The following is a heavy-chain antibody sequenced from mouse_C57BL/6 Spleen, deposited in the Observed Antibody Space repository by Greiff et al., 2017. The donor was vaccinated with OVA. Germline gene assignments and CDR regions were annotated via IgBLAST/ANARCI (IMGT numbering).Heavy chain of an antibody. CDR3: AGSSSSSWFAY. CDR1: GYTFTSYW. D-gene: IGHD3-2*02. Sequence: QVPLQQPGAELVLPGASVKLSCKASGYTFTSYWMPWVKQRPGQGLEWIGEIDPSDSYTNYNQTFKGKSTMTGYKSSSTAYMQLTSLTSEDSAVYYGAGSSSSSWFAYWGQGTLVTVSA. CDR2: IDPSDSYT. V-gene: IGHV1-69*01. J-gene: IGHJ3*01.